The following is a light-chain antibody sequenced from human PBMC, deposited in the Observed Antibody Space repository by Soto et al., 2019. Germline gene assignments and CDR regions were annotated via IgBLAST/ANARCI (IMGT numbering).Light chain of an antibody. V-gene: IGKV3-20*01. CDR2: GAS. CDR1: QSVSSSY. CDR3: QQYGSSTT. Sequence: EIRLTQSPGTLSLSPGERATLSCRASQSVSSSYLAWYQQKPGQAPRLLIYGASSRATGIPDRFSGSGSGTDFTLTISRLEPEDFAVYYCQQYGSSTTFGQGTRLEI. J-gene: IGKJ5*01.